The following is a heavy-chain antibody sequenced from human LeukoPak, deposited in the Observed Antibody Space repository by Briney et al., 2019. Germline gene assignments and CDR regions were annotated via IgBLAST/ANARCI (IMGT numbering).Heavy chain of an antibody. CDR1: GGSISSSLNY. Sequence: KPSETLSLTCTVSGGSISSSLNYWGWIRQPPGKGLEWIGSIYYSGSTYYNPSLKSRVTISVDTSKNQFSLKLSSVTAADTAVYYCEIWQYYDILTGYRKIPTSGFDPWGQGTLVTVSS. J-gene: IGHJ5*02. CDR2: IYYSGST. D-gene: IGHD3-9*01. V-gene: IGHV4-39*07. CDR3: EIWQYYDILTGYRKIPTSGFDP.